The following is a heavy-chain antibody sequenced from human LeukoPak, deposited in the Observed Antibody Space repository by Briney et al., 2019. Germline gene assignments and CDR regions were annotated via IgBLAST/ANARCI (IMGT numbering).Heavy chain of an antibody. J-gene: IGHJ5*02. Sequence: SETLSLTCTVSGYSISSGYYWSWIRQPPGKGLEWIGEINHSGSTNYNPSLKSRVTISVDTSKNQFSLKLSSVTAADTATYYCARGLPKHNFGDYGGTWFDPWGQGTLVTVSS. D-gene: IGHD4-17*01. CDR2: INHSGST. CDR3: ARGLPKHNFGDYGGTWFDP. V-gene: IGHV4-38-2*02. CDR1: GYSISSGYY.